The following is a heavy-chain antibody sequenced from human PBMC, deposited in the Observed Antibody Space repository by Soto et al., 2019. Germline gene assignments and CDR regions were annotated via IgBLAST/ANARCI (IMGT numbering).Heavy chain of an antibody. Sequence: GGSLRLSCAASGFTFDNYVMTWVRQAPGKGLEWVAGISGNGARAYYGDSVKGRFIVSRDNSKNTQYLQMNSLRVEDTALYYCAKRFDDSSTWSFDHWGLGTLVTVSS. V-gene: IGHV3-23*01. J-gene: IGHJ4*02. CDR2: ISGNGARA. CDR3: AKRFDDSSTWSFDH. CDR1: GFTFDNYV. D-gene: IGHD6-6*01.